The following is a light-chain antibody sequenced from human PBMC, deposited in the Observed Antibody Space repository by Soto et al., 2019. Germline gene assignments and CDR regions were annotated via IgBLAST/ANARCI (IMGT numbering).Light chain of an antibody. Sequence: QSELTQPGYVSGSPGQSIPISCTGTSSDVGGYNYVSWYQQHPGKAPKFMIYDVSNRPSGVSNRFSGSKSGNTASLTISGLQAEDEADYYCSSYTTSNTRQIVFGTGTKVTVL. CDR1: SSDVGGYNY. J-gene: IGLJ1*01. CDR3: SSYTTSNTRQIV. CDR2: DVS. V-gene: IGLV2-14*01.